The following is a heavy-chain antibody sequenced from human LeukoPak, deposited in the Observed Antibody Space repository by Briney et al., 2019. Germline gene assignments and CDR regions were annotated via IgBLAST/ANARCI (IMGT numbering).Heavy chain of an antibody. J-gene: IGHJ4*02. CDR3: AKDLAHYGLGNGFDY. CDR2: LSYDGSVK. CDR1: GFTFSSYG. D-gene: IGHD3-10*01. Sequence: GGSLRLSCAASGFTFSSYGMHWVRQAPGKGLEWVAVLSYDGSVKYYADSVKGRFTISRDNSKNTLYLQMSSLRAEDTAVYYCAKDLAHYGLGNGFDYWGQGTLVTVSS. V-gene: IGHV3-30*18.